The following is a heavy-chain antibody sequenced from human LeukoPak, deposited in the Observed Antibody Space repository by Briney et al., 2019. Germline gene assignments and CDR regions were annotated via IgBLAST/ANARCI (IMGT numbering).Heavy chain of an antibody. V-gene: IGHV4-4*02. CDR1: GFTFSTYAM. J-gene: IGHJ3*02. Sequence: PGGSLRLSCAASGFTFSTYAMSWVRQPPGKGLEWIGEIFHSGSTNYNPSLKSRVALSVDNFKNQVSLKLNSVTAADTAVYYCARGGTIIRGLRAFDTWGQGTKVTVST. CDR3: ARGGTIIRGLRAFDT. D-gene: IGHD3-10*01. CDR2: IFHSGST.